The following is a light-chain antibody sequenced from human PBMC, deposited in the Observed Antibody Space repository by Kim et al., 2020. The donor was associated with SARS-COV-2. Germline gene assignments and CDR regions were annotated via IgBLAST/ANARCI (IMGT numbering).Light chain of an antibody. V-gene: IGLV3-19*01. Sequence: SSELTQDPAVSVALGQTVRITCQGDSLRNYYASWYQQKPRQAPVVVIYGRNDRPSGIPDRFSGSNSGNTASLTITGAQAEDEANYCCNSRDSSGNHLVFGGGTKLTVL. CDR2: GRN. J-gene: IGLJ3*02. CDR1: SLRNYY. CDR3: NSRDSSGNHLV.